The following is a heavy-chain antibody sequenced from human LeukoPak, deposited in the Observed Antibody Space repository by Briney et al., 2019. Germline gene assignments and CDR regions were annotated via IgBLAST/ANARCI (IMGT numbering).Heavy chain of an antibody. CDR1: GYSIRSGYY. D-gene: IGHD6-19*01. J-gene: IGHJ3*02. CDR2: SYHSGGT. Sequence: PSETLSLTCTVSGYSIRSGYYWAWTRQPPGKGLEWIGSSYHSGGTNYNPSLKSRVTISVDTSKNQFSLKLSSVTAADTAVYYCARHPQKNSSGWYRRLINAFDIWGQGTMVTVSS. CDR3: ARHPQKNSSGWYRRLINAFDI. V-gene: IGHV4-38-2*02.